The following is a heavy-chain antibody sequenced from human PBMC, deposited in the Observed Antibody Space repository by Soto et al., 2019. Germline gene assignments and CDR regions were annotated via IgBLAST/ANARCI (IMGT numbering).Heavy chain of an antibody. CDR2: ISYDGSNK. D-gene: IGHD2-15*01. V-gene: IGHV3-30*03. Sequence: GGSLRLSCAASGFTFSSYGMHWVRQAPGKGLEWVAVISYDGSNKYYADSVKGRFTISRDNSKNTLYLQMNSLRAEDTAVYYCALLPTYAAFDIWGQGTMVTVSS. CDR1: GFTFSSYG. CDR3: ALLPTYAAFDI. J-gene: IGHJ3*02.